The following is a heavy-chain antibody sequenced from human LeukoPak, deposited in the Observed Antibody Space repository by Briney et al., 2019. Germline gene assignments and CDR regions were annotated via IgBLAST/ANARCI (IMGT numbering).Heavy chain of an antibody. D-gene: IGHD3-22*01. J-gene: IGHJ3*02. CDR2: IYTSGST. CDR3: ARDTPRDYYDSSGYSDAFDI. V-gene: IGHV4-4*07. CDR1: GGSISSYY. Sequence: PSETLSLTCTVSGGSISSYYWSWIRQPAGKGLEWIGRIYTSGSTNYNPSLESRVTMSVDTSKNQFSLKLSSVTAADTAVYYCARDTPRDYYDSSGYSDAFDIWGQGTMVTVSS.